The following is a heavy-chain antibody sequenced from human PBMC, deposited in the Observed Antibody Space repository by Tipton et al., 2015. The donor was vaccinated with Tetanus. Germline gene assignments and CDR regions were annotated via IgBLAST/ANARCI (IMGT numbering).Heavy chain of an antibody. D-gene: IGHD3-3*01. CDR2: ISNGNT. V-gene: IGHV4-4*07. Sequence: LRFSCTVSRGPISSYYWSWIRQPAGKGLEWIGHISNGNTDYTPSLKSRLTLSVDTSKNQFSLRLTSVTAADTAVYFCARANFDSSKKGPFDSWGQGILVVVSA. CDR1: RGPISSYY. CDR3: ARANFDSSKKGPFDS. J-gene: IGHJ4*02.